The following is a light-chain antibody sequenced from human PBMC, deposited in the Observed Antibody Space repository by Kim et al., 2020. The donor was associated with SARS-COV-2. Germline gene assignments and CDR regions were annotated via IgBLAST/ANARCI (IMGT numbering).Light chain of an antibody. CDR2: ANN. CDR1: SSNIGAGYD. V-gene: IGLV1-40*01. Sequence: QSVLTQPPSVSGAPGQRVTISCTGSSSNIGAGYDVHWYQQLPGTAPKLLIYANNNRPSGVPDRFSGSKSGTSASRVITGLQAEDEAAYYCKSHNNMLGVFGGGTQQTV. J-gene: IGLJ3*02. CDR3: KSHNNMLGV.